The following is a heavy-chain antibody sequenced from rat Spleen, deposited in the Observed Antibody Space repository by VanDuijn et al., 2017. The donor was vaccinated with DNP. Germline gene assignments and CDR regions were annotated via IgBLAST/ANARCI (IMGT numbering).Heavy chain of an antibody. V-gene: IGHV5S13*01. CDR1: GITFSNYD. CDR3: TLRFDY. J-gene: IGHJ2*01. CDR2: ITAAGTDT. Sequence: EVQLVESGGGLVQPGRSLKLSCAASGITFSNYDMAWVRQAPAKGLEWIASITAAGTDTFYRDSVKGRFTISRDNAKNTQYLQMDSLRSEDTATYYCTLRFDYWGQGVMVTVSS.